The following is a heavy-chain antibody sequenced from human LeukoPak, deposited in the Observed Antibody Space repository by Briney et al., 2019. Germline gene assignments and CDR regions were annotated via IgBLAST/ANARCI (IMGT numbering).Heavy chain of an antibody. J-gene: IGHJ4*02. CDR1: AFTSSNYW. CDR3: ARDRGYSTFDY. V-gene: IGHV3-7*01. CDR2: IKEDGSEI. D-gene: IGHD4-23*01. Sequence: GSLRLSCAASAFTSSNYWMSWVPQAPGKGLGWEDNIKEDGSEINYVDSVKGRFTISRDNAKNSLYLQMNSLRVDDTAVYYCARDRGYSTFDYWGQGTLVTVSS.